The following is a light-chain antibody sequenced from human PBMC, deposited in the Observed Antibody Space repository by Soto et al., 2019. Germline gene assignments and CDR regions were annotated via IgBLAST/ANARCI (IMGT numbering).Light chain of an antibody. J-gene: IGKJ2*01. Sequence: EIVMTQSPATLSVSPGGRATLSCRASQSLSDTLAWYQQKPGQSPRLLIYGASTRATGVPARFSGSGSGTEFTLTITSLQSEDFAIYYCQQYNNWPPYTFGQGTKVDIK. CDR3: QQYNNWPPYT. CDR2: GAS. V-gene: IGKV3-15*01. CDR1: QSLSDT.